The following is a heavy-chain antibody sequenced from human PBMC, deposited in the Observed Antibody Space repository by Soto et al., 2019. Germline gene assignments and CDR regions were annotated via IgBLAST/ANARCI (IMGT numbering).Heavy chain of an antibody. CDR3: ARSRGWIQLWLLAY. Sequence: PGGSLRLSCAASGFTFSSYAMSWVRQAPGKGLEWVSAISGSGGSTYYADSVKGRFTISRDNSKNTLYLQMNSLRAEDTAVYYCARSRGWIQLWLLAYWGQGTLVTVSS. CDR1: GFTFSSYA. J-gene: IGHJ4*02. V-gene: IGHV3-23*01. CDR2: ISGSGGST. D-gene: IGHD5-18*01.